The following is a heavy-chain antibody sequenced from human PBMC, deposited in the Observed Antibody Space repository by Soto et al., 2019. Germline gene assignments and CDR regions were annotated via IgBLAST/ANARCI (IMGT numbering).Heavy chain of an antibody. CDR2: IYYSGST. Sequence: PSETLSLTCTVSGGSISRDNYYCSWIRQHPGRGLEWIGYIYYSGSTYYNPSLKSRVTISVDTSKNQFSLKVSSMTAADTAVYYCARDHDYYGLDVWG. CDR3: ARDHDYYGLDV. J-gene: IGHJ6*01. CDR1: GGSISRDNYY. V-gene: IGHV4-31*03.